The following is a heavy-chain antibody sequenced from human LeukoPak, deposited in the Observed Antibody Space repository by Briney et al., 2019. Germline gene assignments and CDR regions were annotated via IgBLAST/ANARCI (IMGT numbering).Heavy chain of an antibody. V-gene: IGHV1-3*01. CDR1: GYTFTSYA. CDR2: INAGNGNT. Sequence: ASVKVSCKASGYTFTSYAMHWVRQAPGQGLEWMGWINAGNGNTKYSQKFQGRVAITRDTSASTAYMELSSLRSEDTAVYYCARAGSIAVAGLDYWGQGTLVTVSS. J-gene: IGHJ4*02. D-gene: IGHD6-19*01. CDR3: ARAGSIAVAGLDY.